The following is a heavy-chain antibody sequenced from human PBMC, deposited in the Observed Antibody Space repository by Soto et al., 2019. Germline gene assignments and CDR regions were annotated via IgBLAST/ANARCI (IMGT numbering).Heavy chain of an antibody. V-gene: IGHV1-18*01. CDR1: GYTFTSYG. CDR2: VSAYNGNT. J-gene: IGHJ4*02. Sequence: QVQLVQSGAEVKKPGASVKVSCKASGYTFTSYGISWVRQAPGQGLEWMGWVSAYNGNTNYAQKLQGRVTMTTDTATNTAYVELGRLSSDDTDVYYCARDNPPLGYWGQGALVSVSS. CDR3: ARDNPPLGY.